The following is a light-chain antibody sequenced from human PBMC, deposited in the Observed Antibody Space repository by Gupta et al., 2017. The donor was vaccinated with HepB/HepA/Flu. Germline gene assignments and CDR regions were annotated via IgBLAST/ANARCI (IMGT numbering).Light chain of an antibody. CDR2: AAS. V-gene: IGKV1-39*01. J-gene: IGKJ4*02. Sequence: DFQLTHSPPSLSASVGDRVTITCLASQTISSYLNWYQQKPGKAPKRLIYAASSLQSGVPSRFSGSGSGTDFTLTISSVQPEDFATYYCQQSYSSPRTFGGGTKVEIK. CDR1: QTISSY. CDR3: QQSYSSPRT.